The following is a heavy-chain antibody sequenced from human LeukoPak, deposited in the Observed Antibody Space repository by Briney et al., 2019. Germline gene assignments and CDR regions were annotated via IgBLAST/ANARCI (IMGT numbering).Heavy chain of an antibody. CDR2: INPNSGGT. CDR3: ARDPSTVVTPLGNWFDP. CDR1: GYTFTGYY. D-gene: IGHD4-23*01. V-gene: IGHV1-2*02. J-gene: IGHJ5*02. Sequence: ASVKVSCKASGYTFTGYYMHWVRQAPEQGLEWMGWINPNSGGTNYAQKFQGRVTMTRDTSISTAYMELSRLRSDDTAVYYCARDPSTVVTPLGNWFDPWGQGTLVTVSS.